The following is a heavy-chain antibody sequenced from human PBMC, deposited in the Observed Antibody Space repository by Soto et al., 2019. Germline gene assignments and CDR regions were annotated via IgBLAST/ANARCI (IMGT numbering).Heavy chain of an antibody. Sequence: HPGGSLRLSCAASGFTFSSYAMGWVRQAPGKGLEWVSAISGSGGSTNYVGSVRGRFTISRDNSKNTVYLQMDNLRAEDTAIYYCAKYLEWLLSLDYWGRGTLVTVSS. V-gene: IGHV3-23*01. J-gene: IGHJ4*02. CDR2: ISGSGGST. D-gene: IGHD3-3*01. CDR3: AKYLEWLLSLDY. CDR1: GFTFSSYA.